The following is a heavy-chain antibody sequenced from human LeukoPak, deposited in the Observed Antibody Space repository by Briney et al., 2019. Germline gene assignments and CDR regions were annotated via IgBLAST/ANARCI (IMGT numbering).Heavy chain of an antibody. V-gene: IGHV3-30-3*01. CDR1: GFTFSSYA. J-gene: IGHJ5*02. D-gene: IGHD3-10*01. CDR2: ISYDGTNK. Sequence: QPGGSLRLSCAASGFTFSSYAMYWVRQAPGKGLEWVAVISYDGTNKYYADSVKGRFTISRDDSKNTLYLQMNSLRAEDTAVYYCASGIIVRGLIEGRDWFNPWGQGTLVTVSS. CDR3: ASGIIVRGLIEGRDWFNP.